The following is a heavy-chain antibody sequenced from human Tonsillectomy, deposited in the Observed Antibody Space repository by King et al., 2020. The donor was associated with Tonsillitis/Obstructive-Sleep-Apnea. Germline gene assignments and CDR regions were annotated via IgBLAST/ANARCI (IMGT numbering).Heavy chain of an antibody. Sequence: QLQESGQGLVKPSETLSLTCTVSGGSINSYYWSWIRQPPGKGLEWIGYIYYSGSTHYNPSLKSRVTMSADTSKNQFSLKMSTVTAADTAVYYCAKVPYFFGVVNGYFDLWGRGTLVTVSS. V-gene: IGHV4-59*01. D-gene: IGHD3-3*01. CDR1: GGSINSYY. J-gene: IGHJ2*01. CDR2: IYYSGST. CDR3: AKVPYFFGVVNGYFDL.